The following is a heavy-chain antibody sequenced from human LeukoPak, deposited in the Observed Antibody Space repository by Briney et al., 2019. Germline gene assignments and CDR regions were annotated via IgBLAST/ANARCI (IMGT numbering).Heavy chain of an antibody. V-gene: IGHV1-69*05. CDR3: ARALPTKLGIKYFDY. D-gene: IGHD7-27*01. Sequence: ALVKVSCKASGGTFSSYAISWVRQAPGQGLEWMGGIIPIFGTANYAQKFQGRVTITTDESTSTAYMELSSLRSEDTAVYYCARALPTKLGIKYFDYWGQGTLVTVSS. CDR2: IIPIFGTA. CDR1: GGTFSSYA. J-gene: IGHJ4*02.